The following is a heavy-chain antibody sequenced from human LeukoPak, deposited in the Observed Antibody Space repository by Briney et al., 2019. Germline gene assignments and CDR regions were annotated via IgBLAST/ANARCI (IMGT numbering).Heavy chain of an antibody. CDR2: IKQDGSEK. CDR1: GFTFSSYW. V-gene: IGHV3-7*01. CDR3: ARGCSGGSCYSPPFGY. J-gene: IGHJ4*02. D-gene: IGHD2-15*01. Sequence: GGSLRLSCAASGFTFSSYWMSWVRQAPGKGLEWVANIKQDGSEKYYVDSVKGRFTISRDNAKNSLYLQMNSLRAEDTAVYYCARGCSGGSCYSPPFGYWGQGTLVTVSS.